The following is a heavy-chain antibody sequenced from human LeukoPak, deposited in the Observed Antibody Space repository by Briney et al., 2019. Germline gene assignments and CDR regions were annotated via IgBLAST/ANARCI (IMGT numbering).Heavy chain of an antibody. D-gene: IGHD5-18*01. V-gene: IGHV3-30*03. CDR3: ARARGYSYGYGY. CDR1: GIIFSNYG. J-gene: IGHJ4*02. CDR2: ISYDGNNK. Sequence: GGSLRLSCAASGIIFSNYGMHWVRQAPGKGLEWVAVISYDGNNKYYADSVKGRFTISRDNSKNTLYLQMNSLRAEDTAVYYCARARGYSYGYGYWGQGTLVTVSS.